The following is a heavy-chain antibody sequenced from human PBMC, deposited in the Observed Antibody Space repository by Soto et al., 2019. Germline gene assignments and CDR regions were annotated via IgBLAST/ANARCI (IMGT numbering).Heavy chain of an antibody. CDR3: ARYGEPYYDFWSGYSSYFDY. D-gene: IGHD3-3*01. CDR2: IYYSGST. V-gene: IGHV4-59*08. CDR1: GGSISSYY. J-gene: IGHJ4*02. Sequence: PSETLSLTCTVSGGSISSYYWSWIRQPPGKGLEWIGYIYYSGSTNYNPSLKSRVTISVDTSKNQFSLKLSSVTAADTAVFYCARYGEPYYDFWSGYSSYFDYWGQGTLVTVS.